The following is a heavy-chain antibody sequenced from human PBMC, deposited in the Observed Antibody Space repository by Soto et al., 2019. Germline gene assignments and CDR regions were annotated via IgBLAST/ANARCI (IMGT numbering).Heavy chain of an antibody. V-gene: IGHV3-23*01. CDR2: ISDSGDRT. CDR3: AKDRGIIVKAGDAFDV. D-gene: IGHD3-16*02. CDR1: GFTLSMSA. Sequence: GGSLRLSCASSGFTLSMSAVNRVRQAPGKGLEWVSYISDSGDRTYYADSVKGRFTISRDRSKNTVSLQMDSLRAEDTAVYYCAKDRGIIVKAGDAFDVWGQGTKVTVSS. J-gene: IGHJ3*01.